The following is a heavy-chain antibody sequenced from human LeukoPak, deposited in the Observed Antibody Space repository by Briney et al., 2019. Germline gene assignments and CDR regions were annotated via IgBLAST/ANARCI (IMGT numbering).Heavy chain of an antibody. J-gene: IGHJ4*02. CDR3: ARASYCSGGRCYYFDY. Sequence: VGSLRLSCAASGFTFSDYSMNWVRQAPGKGLGWVSYISGVGNSTIYSADSVKDRFTISRDNAKNSLYLQKNSLRAEDTAVYYCARASYCSGGRCYYFDYWGQGTLVTVSS. D-gene: IGHD2-15*01. CDR1: GFTFSDYS. CDR2: ISGVGNSTI. V-gene: IGHV3-48*04.